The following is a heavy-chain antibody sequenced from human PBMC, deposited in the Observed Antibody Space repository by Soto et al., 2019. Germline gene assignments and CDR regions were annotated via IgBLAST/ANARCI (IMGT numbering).Heavy chain of an antibody. D-gene: IGHD2-2*01. CDR2: MSGNGGNT. V-gene: IGHV3-23*01. J-gene: IGHJ4*02. Sequence: AAEFTSVDLAMGWIRPVPGQGLEWVSVMSGNGGNTYYADSVKGRFTISRDNSKNTLFLQMNSLRVEDTAVYSCANDRSGTGCPDFWGQGSQVTVSS. CDR1: EFTSVDLA. CDR3: ANDRSGTGCPDF.